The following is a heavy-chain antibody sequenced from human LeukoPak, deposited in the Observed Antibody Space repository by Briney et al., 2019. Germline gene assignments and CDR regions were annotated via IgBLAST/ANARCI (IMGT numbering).Heavy chain of an antibody. Sequence: SETLSLTCTVSGGSISSYYWSWIRQPPGKGLEWIGYIYYSGSTNYNPSLKSRVTISVDTSKNQISLKLSSVTAADTAVYYCARVIDDFWSGSYWFDPWGQGTLVTVSS. CDR1: GGSISSYY. J-gene: IGHJ5*02. CDR2: IYYSGST. CDR3: ARVIDDFWSGSYWFDP. V-gene: IGHV4-59*01. D-gene: IGHD3-3*01.